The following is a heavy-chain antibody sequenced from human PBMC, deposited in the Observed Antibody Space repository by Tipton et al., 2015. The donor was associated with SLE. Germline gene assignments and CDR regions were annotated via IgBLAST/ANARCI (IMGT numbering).Heavy chain of an antibody. Sequence: TLSLTCSVSGVSISTSSYYWVRIRQPPGKGLEWIGSIYSSGRTYSNPSLKSRVTISADTSKNHFSLKLTSVTVADTAVYYCARGWCSRNWEWWFDPWGQGTLVTVSS. CDR3: ARGWCSRNWEWWFDP. CDR2: IYSSGRT. CDR1: GVSISTSSYY. J-gene: IGHJ5*02. D-gene: IGHD6-13*01. V-gene: IGHV4-39*02.